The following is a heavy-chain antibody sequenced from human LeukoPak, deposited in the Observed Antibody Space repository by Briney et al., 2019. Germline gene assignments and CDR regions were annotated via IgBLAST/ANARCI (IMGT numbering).Heavy chain of an antibody. Sequence: GGSLRLSCAASGFTFSNFAMYWVRQAPGKGLEWVAFISYHGSDKYYADSVKGRFTISRDNSKNTLYLQMNSLRAEDTAVYYCARSTYYYGSGSYRPYYYYYYGMDVWGQGTTVTVSS. CDR2: ISYHGSDK. V-gene: IGHV3-30*04. CDR3: ARSTYYYGSGSYRPYYYYYYGMDV. D-gene: IGHD3-10*01. J-gene: IGHJ6*02. CDR1: GFTFSNFA.